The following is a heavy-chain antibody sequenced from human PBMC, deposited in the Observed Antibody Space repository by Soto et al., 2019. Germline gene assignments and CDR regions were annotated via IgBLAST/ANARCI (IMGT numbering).Heavy chain of an antibody. D-gene: IGHD3-10*01. J-gene: IGHJ4*02. CDR1: GYTFTSYD. V-gene: IGHV1-8*01. CDR2: MNPNSGNT. CDR3: ASPRGESRGYGY. Sequence: ASVKVSCKASGYTFTSYDINWVRQATGQGPEWMGWMNPNSGNTGYAQKFQGRVTITRDTSASTAYMELSSLRSEDTAVYYCASPRGESRGYGYWGQGTLVTVSS.